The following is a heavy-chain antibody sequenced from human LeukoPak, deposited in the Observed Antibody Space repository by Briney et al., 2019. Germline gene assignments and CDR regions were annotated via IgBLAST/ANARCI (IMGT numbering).Heavy chain of an antibody. CDR2: IYHSGST. J-gene: IGHJ4*02. CDR1: GGSISSGGYS. Sequence: PSETLSLTCAVSGGSISSGGYSWSWIRQPPGKGLEWIGYIYHSGSTYYNPSLKSRVTISVDRPKNQFSLKLSSVTAADTAVYYCARVSATSDYWGQGTLVTVSS. D-gene: IGHD6-25*01. CDR3: ARVSATSDY. V-gene: IGHV4-30-2*01.